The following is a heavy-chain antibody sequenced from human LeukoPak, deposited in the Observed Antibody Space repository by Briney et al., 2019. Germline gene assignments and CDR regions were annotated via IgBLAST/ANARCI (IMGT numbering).Heavy chain of an antibody. Sequence: ASVKVSCKASGHTFTTYYVHLVRQAPGQGLEWMGVINPSGDGTNYPQRFQGRVTLTRDTSTSTVYMELSSLRSEDTAVYYCAKETSNTGWFDPWGQGTLVTVSS. CDR3: AKETSNTGWFDP. D-gene: IGHD1-14*01. J-gene: IGHJ5*02. CDR1: GHTFTTYY. CDR2: INPSGDGT. V-gene: IGHV1-46*01.